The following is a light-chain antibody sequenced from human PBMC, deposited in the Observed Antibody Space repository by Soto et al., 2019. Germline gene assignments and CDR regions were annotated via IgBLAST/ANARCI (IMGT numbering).Light chain of an antibody. CDR3: QQLYRSPT. J-gene: IGKJ1*01. V-gene: IGKV4-1*01. CDR2: WAS. Sequence: DIVMTPSPESLAVSLGEGATISCASSQSVLFISNHKNFLAGYTHKPGQSPRWSINWASAREFGVPDRFSGSGSGTHFTLTISSLQVEDVATDYCQQLYRSPTFGQGTKVDIK. CDR1: QSVLFISNHKNF.